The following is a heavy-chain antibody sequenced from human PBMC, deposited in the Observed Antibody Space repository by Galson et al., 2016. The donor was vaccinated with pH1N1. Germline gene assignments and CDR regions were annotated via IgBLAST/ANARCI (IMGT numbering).Heavy chain of an antibody. Sequence: SVKVSCKASGYRFTTYYMHWVRQAPGQGLEWMGGIIPIFGTANYAQKFQGRVTITADESTSTAYMELSSLRSEDTAVYYCASPSRPPREIHLWSPNDAFDIWGQGTMVTVSS. CDR2: IIPIFGTA. V-gene: IGHV1-69*13. CDR3: ASPSRPPREIHLWSPNDAFDI. J-gene: IGHJ3*02. D-gene: IGHD5-18*01. CDR1: GYRFTTYY.